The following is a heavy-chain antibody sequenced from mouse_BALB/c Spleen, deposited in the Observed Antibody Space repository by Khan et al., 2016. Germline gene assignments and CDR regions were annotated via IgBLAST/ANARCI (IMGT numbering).Heavy chain of an antibody. CDR1: GFSLTNSG. Sequence: QVQLKESGPGLVAPSQSLSITCTVSGFSLTNSGVHWVRQPPRKGLDWLGVIWAGGSTDYNSALMSSLSITRDTTQNQVFLKMNSLQTDDTAMYYCARDDKDFDAWFASWGQGTLVTVSA. CDR2: IWAGGST. J-gene: IGHJ3*01. CDR3: ARDDKDFDAWFAS. V-gene: IGHV2-9*02.